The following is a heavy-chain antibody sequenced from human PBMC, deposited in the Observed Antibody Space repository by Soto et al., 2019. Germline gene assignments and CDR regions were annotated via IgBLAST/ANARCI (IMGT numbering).Heavy chain of an antibody. V-gene: IGHV3-30-3*01. CDR3: ARGRVSSGSPYKSSDY. CDR2: ISYDDGSTK. Sequence: GGSLRLSCAASGFTFSSYPMHWVRQAPGKGLEWVAVISYDDGSTKYYADSVKGRFTISRDNSKNTLDLQMNSLRAEDSAVYYCARGRVSSGSPYKSSDYWSQGTLVTVSS. CDR1: GFTFSSYP. D-gene: IGHD3-10*01. J-gene: IGHJ4*02.